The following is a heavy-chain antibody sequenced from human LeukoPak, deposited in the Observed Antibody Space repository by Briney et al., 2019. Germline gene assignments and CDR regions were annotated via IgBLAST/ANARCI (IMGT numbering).Heavy chain of an antibody. V-gene: IGHV3-43*01. CDR3: AKDSPFYCSGGSCSIDH. J-gene: IGHJ4*02. CDR2: INWDGNSA. D-gene: IGHD2-15*01. CDR1: GFTFDDYT. Sequence: GGSLRLSCVVSGFTFDDYTMHWVRQVPGKGLEWVSLINWDGNSAYYADSVKGRFTVSRDNSKNALFLQMNSLRTEDTALYHCAKDSPFYCSGGSCSIDHWGQGTLVTVSS.